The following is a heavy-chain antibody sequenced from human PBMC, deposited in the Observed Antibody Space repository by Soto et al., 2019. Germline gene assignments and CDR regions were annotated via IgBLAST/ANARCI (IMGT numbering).Heavy chain of an antibody. CDR3: ARDYYYDSRSSSVNWFDP. CDR1: EFTFSKYW. J-gene: IGHJ5*02. V-gene: IGHV3-74*01. Sequence: GGSLRLSCVASEFTFSKYWMHWVRQAPGKGLVWVSRINMDGTKTAYADSVKGRFTVSRDNANNTLYLQMNSLGVEDTAVYYCARDYYYDSRSSSVNWFDPWGQGTLVTAPQ. CDR2: INMDGTKT. D-gene: IGHD3-22*01.